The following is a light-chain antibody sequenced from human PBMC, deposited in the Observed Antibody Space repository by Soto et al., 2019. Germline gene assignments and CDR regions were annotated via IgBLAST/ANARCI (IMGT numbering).Light chain of an antibody. V-gene: IGKV1-12*01. CDR3: QQANSFPLT. CDR2: AAS. CDR1: QSISSW. Sequence: DNQMTQSPSTLSASVEDRVTITCRASQSISSWLAWYQQKPGKAPKLLIYAASSLQSGVPSRFSGSGSGTDFTLTISSLQPEDFAIYYCQQANSFPLTFGGGTKVDIK. J-gene: IGKJ4*01.